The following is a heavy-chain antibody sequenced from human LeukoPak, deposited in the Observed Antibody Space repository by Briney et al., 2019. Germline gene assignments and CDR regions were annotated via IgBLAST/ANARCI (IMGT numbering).Heavy chain of an antibody. CDR3: AKEGSNGDFDY. V-gene: IGHV3-30*18. CDR2: ILYYGSNK. J-gene: IGHJ4*02. D-gene: IGHD1-26*01. Sequence: GGSLRLSCAACGFNLSIYDMHWARQAPGKGLEGVTDILYYGSNKYYGDSVKGRLTISRDNFKNTLYLKMNSLRAEDTAVYYCAKEGSNGDFDYWGQGTLVTVSS. CDR1: GFNLSIYD.